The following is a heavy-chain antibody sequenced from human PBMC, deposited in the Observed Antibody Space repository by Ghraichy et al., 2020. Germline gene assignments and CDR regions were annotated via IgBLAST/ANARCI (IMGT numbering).Heavy chain of an antibody. J-gene: IGHJ4*02. D-gene: IGHD4-23*01. Sequence: SETLSLTCAVYGGSFSGYYWSWIRQPPGKGLEWIGEINHSGSTNYNPSLKSRVTISVDTSKNQFSLKLSSVTAADTAVYYCARLPKGGGGYYFDYWGQGTLVTVSS. V-gene: IGHV4-34*01. CDR1: GGSFSGYY. CDR3: ARLPKGGGGYYFDY. CDR2: INHSGST.